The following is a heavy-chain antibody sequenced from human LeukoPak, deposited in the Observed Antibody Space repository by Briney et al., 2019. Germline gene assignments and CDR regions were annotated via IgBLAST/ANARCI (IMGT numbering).Heavy chain of an antibody. D-gene: IGHD1-26*01. CDR2: IKQDGSEK. Sequence: GGSLRLSCAASGFTFSSYWMSWVRQAPGKGLEWVANIKQDGSEKYYVDSVKGRFTISRDNAKNSLYLQMNSLRAEDTAVYYCARACLGSQPWDSDYWGQGTLVTVSS. CDR3: ARACLGSQPWDSDY. J-gene: IGHJ4*01. CDR1: GFTFSSYW. V-gene: IGHV3-7*01.